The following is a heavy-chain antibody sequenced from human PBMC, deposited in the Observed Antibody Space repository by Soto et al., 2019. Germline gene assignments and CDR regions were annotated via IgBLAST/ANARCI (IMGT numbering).Heavy chain of an antibody. J-gene: IGHJ5*02. D-gene: IGHD6-13*01. CDR3: ARHPERIAQIGWFDP. CDR1: GFTFSSYS. Sequence: GSLRLSCEASGFTFSSYSMNWVRQAPGKGLEWVSYISSSSSTIYYADSVKGRFTISRDNAKNSLYLQMNSLRAEDTAVYYCARHPERIAQIGWFDPWGQGTLVTVSS. V-gene: IGHV3-48*01. CDR2: ISSSSSTI.